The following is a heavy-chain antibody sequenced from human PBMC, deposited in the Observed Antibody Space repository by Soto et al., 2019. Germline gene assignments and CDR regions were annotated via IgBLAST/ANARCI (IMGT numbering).Heavy chain of an antibody. Sequence: EVQLVESGGGLVQPEGSLRLSCAASGFTFSSYWMSWVRQAPGKGLEWVANIKRDGVEKYFVDSVKGRFSIARDNAKNSLYPQMNSLRAETTAVYYCARSRYYDSSAYLTFDYWGQGTLVTVSS. CDR2: IKRDGVEK. V-gene: IGHV3-7*01. CDR3: ARSRYYDSSAYLTFDY. CDR1: GFTFSSYW. D-gene: IGHD3-22*01. J-gene: IGHJ4*02.